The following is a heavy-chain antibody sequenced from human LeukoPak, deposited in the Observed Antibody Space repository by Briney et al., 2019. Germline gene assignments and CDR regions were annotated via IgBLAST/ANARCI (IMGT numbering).Heavy chain of an antibody. CDR2: MNPNSGNT. CDR3: ARVGPVSAIDY. V-gene: IGHV1-8*03. J-gene: IGHJ4*02. Sequence: GASVKVSCKSSGYTFTSYDINWVRQATGQGLEWMGWMNPNSGNTGYAQKFQGRVTITRNTSISTAYMELSSLRSEDTAVYYCARVGPVSAIDYWGQGTLVTVSS. CDR1: GYTFTSYD.